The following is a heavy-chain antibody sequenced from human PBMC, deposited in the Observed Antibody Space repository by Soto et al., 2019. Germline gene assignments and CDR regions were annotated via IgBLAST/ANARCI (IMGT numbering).Heavy chain of an antibody. Sequence: PGGSQRLSCAASGFTFSSYEMNWVRQAPGKGLEWVSYIISSGSTIYYADSVKGRFTISRDNAKNSLYLQMNSLRAEDTAVYYCAREIPYASVPVTTESGLYWGQGTLVTVSS. CDR1: GFTFSSYE. D-gene: IGHD4-17*01. J-gene: IGHJ4*02. CDR3: AREIPYASVPVTTESGLY. V-gene: IGHV3-48*03. CDR2: IISSGSTI.